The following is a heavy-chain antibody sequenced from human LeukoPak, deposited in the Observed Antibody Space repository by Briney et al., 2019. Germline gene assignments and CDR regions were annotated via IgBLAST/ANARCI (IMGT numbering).Heavy chain of an antibody. Sequence: GGSLRLSCAASGFTFSSHAMSWVRQAPGKGLEWVSAISGSGGSTYYADSVKGRFTISRDNSKNTLYLQMNSLRAEDTAVYYCAKDRSSLYEAYYFDYWGQGALVTVSS. CDR3: AKDRSSLYEAYYFDY. D-gene: IGHD6-13*01. CDR2: ISGSGGST. J-gene: IGHJ4*02. V-gene: IGHV3-23*01. CDR1: GFTFSSHA.